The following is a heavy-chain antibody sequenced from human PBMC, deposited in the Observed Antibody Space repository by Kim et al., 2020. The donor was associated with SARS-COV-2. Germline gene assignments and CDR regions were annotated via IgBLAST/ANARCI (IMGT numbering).Heavy chain of an antibody. CDR1: GYTFTDYY. CDR3: ARDIATLPPINWFDP. Sequence: ASVKVSCKASGYTFTDYYMHWVRQAPGQGLEWMGIISPSGGSTSYAQRFQGRVTMTRDTSTSTVYMELSSLRSEDTAVYYCARDIATLPPINWFDPWGQGTLVTVSS. J-gene: IGHJ5*02. D-gene: IGHD6-13*01. CDR2: ISPSGGST. V-gene: IGHV1-46*01.